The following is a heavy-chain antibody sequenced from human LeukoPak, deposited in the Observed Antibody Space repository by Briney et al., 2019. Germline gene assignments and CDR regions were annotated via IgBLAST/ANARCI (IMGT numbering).Heavy chain of an antibody. CDR2: IIPIFGTA. Sequence: SVKVSCKASGGTFSSYAISWVRQAPGQGLEWMGGIIPIFGTANYAQKFQGRVTITADESTSAAYMELSSLRSEDTAVYYCARDYYGSGSYLGYYYGMDVWGQGTTVTVSS. D-gene: IGHD3-10*01. CDR3: ARDYYGSGSYLGYYYGMDV. J-gene: IGHJ6*02. CDR1: GGTFSSYA. V-gene: IGHV1-69*13.